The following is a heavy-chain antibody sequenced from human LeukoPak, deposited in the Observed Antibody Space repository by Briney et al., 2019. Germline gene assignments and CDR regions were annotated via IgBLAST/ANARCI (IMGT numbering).Heavy chain of an antibody. CDR2: IYYSGST. CDR1: GGSVSSGSYY. V-gene: IGHV4-61*01. CDR3: ARDGYGMDV. Sequence: TSETLSLTCTVSGGSVSSGSYYWSWIRQPPGKGLEWIGYIYYSGSTNYNPSLKSRVTISVDTSKNQFSLKLSSVTAADTAVYYCARDGYGMDVWGQGTTVTVS. J-gene: IGHJ6*02.